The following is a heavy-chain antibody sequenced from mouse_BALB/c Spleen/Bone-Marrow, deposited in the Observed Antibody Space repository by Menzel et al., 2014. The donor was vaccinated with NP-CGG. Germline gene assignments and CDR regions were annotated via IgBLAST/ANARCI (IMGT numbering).Heavy chain of an antibody. Sequence: QVQLQQSAAELARPGASVKMSCKASGYTFSNYTMHWVKQRPGQDLEWIGFINPSSEYPEYNQKFKDKTTLTADKSSSTAYMQLSSLTSEDSAVYYCAKPTVVADFDYWGQGTTLTVSS. J-gene: IGHJ2*01. CDR2: INPSSEYP. D-gene: IGHD1-1*01. CDR1: GYTFSNYT. V-gene: IGHV1-4*02. CDR3: AKPTVVADFDY.